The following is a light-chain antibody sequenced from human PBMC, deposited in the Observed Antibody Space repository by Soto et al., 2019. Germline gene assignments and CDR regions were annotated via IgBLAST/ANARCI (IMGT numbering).Light chain of an antibody. CDR1: QSISTW. Sequence: DIQMTQSPSTLSASVGDRVTITCRASQSISTWLVWYQQKPGKAPKVLIYDASSLQSGVPSRFSGHGSGTDFTLTISSLQPEDFATYYCQQSYSTPPTFGGGTKVDIK. CDR2: DAS. V-gene: IGKV1-39*01. J-gene: IGKJ4*01. CDR3: QQSYSTPPT.